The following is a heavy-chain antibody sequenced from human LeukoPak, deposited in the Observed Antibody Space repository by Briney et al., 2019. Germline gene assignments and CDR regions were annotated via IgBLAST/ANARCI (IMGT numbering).Heavy chain of an antibody. CDR1: GGSISSYY. CDR3: ARDRYGSGSFDY. J-gene: IGHJ4*02. CDR2: IYYSGST. V-gene: IGHV4-59*01. D-gene: IGHD3-10*01. Sequence: PSETLSLTCTVSGGSISSYYWSWIRQPPGKGLEWIGHIYYSGSTNYNPSLKSRVTISVDTSKNQFSLKLSSVTAADTAVYYCARDRYGSGSFDYWGQGTLVTVSS.